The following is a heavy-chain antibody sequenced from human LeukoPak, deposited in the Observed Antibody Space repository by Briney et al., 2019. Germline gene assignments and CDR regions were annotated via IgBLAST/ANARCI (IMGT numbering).Heavy chain of an antibody. CDR3: ARSSDAFDI. Sequence: GGSLRLSCAASGFTFSSYSMNWVRQAPGKGLEWVSVIYSGGSTYYADSVKGRFTISRDNSKNTLYLQMNSLRAEDTAVYYCARSSDAFDIWGQGTMVTVSS. CDR1: GFTFSSYS. V-gene: IGHV3-53*01. CDR2: IYSGGST. J-gene: IGHJ3*02.